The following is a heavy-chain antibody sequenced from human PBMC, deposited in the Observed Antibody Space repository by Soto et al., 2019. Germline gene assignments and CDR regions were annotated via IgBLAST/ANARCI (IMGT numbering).Heavy chain of an antibody. CDR3: AMSGLYGTPSPAAFYI. CDR2: IYYSGST. D-gene: IGHD2-2*02. Sequence: QVQLQESGPGLVKPSETLSLTCTVSGGSISSYYWSWIRQPPGKGLEWIGYIYYSGSTNYNPSLKGRVPISVDTSKNQFSLKLCSVTAADTAVYYCAMSGLYGTPSPAAFYIWGQGTMVTVSS. V-gene: IGHV4-59*01. CDR1: GGSISSYY. J-gene: IGHJ3*02.